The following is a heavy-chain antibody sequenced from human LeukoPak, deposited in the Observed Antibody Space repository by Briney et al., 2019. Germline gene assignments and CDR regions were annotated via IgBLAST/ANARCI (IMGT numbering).Heavy chain of an antibody. V-gene: IGHV4-31*03. J-gene: IGHJ5*02. Sequence: SETLSLTCTVSGGSISSGGYSWSWIRQHPGKGLEWIGYIYYSGSTYYNPSLKSRVTISVDTSKNQFSLKLSSVTAADTAVYYCARQNCSSTSCYENWFDPWGQGTLVTVSS. D-gene: IGHD2-2*01. CDR3: ARQNCSSTSCYENWFDP. CDR2: IYYSGST. CDR1: GGSISSGGYS.